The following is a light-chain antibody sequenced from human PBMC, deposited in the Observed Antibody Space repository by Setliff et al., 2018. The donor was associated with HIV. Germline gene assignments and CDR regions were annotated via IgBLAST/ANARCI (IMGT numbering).Light chain of an antibody. J-gene: IGLJ2*01. CDR3: QSYDNSLSGVL. CDR2: DNT. CDR1: SSNIGAGYN. V-gene: IGLV1-40*01. Sequence: QSVLTQPPSVSGAPGQRVTISCTGNSSNIGAGYNVHWYQQLPGTAPKLLIYDNTHRPSGVSDRFSGSKSGTSASLATTSLQAEDETDYYCQSYDNSLSGVLFGGGTKVTVL.